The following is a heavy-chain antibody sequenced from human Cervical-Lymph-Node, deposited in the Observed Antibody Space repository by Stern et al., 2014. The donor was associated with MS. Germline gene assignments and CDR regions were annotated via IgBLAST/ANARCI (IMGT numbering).Heavy chain of an antibody. CDR1: GYTFSNFG. CDR2: IGAFNGNT. V-gene: IGHV1-18*01. CDR3: ARDGHYATTYFDH. Sequence: QVQLVQSGPEVKKPGASVKVSCKASGYTFSNFGISWVRQAPGQGLEWMGWIGAFNGNTKYARKLQGRGTMTTDTSTRTAYMELTSLASDDTAVYYCARDGHYATTYFDHWGQGTLVTVSS. J-gene: IGHJ4*02. D-gene: IGHD2-8*01.